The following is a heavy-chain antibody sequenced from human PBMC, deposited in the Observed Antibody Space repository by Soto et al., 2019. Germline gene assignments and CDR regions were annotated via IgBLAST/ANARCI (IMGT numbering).Heavy chain of an antibody. CDR3: ARDLVGLSYYYYYGMDV. CDR1: GGSISSGGYY. CDR2: IYYSGST. V-gene: IGHV4-31*03. Sequence: PSETLSLTCTVSGGSISSGGYYWSWIRQHPGKGLEWIGYIYYSGSTYYNPSLKSRVTISVDTSKNQFSLKLSSATAADTAVYYCARDLVGLSYYYYYGMDVWGKGXTVTVSS. D-gene: IGHD3-16*01. J-gene: IGHJ6*04.